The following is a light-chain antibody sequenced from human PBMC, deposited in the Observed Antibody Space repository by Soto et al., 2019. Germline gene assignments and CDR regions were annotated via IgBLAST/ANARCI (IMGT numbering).Light chain of an antibody. V-gene: IGKV3-20*01. CDR2: GAS. Sequence: EIVLTQSPGTLSLSRGERATLSCRASQRVRSSHLAWYQQKPGQAPRLLIYGASSRATGSPDRFSGSGSGTDFTLTISRLEPEDFAVYYCQQYDSPPLTFGGGTKVEIK. J-gene: IGKJ4*01. CDR3: QQYDSPPLT. CDR1: QRVRSSH.